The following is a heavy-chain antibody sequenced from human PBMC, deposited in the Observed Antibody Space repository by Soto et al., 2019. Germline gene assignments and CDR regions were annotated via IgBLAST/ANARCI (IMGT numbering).Heavy chain of an antibody. Sequence: SETLSLTCAVYGGSFSGYYWSWIRQPPGKGLEWIGEINHSGSTNYNPSLKSRVTISVDTSKNQFSLKLSSVTAADTAVYYCARGARKEWFSYDSSGYAFDPWGQGTPVTVSS. D-gene: IGHD3-22*01. CDR1: GGSFSGYY. J-gene: IGHJ5*02. CDR2: INHSGST. CDR3: ARGARKEWFSYDSSGYAFDP. V-gene: IGHV4-34*01.